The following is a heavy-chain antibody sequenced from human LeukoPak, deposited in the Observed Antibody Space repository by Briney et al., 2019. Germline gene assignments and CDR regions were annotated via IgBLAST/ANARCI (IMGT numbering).Heavy chain of an antibody. D-gene: IGHD3-22*01. CDR1: GFIVNNIY. J-gene: IGHJ3*02. CDR2: IYSGGST. CDR3: ARWEYYYDSSGYSHHAFDI. Sequence: GGSLRLSCAASGFIVNNIYMTWVRQAPGKGLEWVSIIYSGGSTFYADSVKGRFSISRDNSNNTLFLQMNSLRAEDTAVYYCARWEYYYDSSGYSHHAFDIWGQGTMVTVSS. V-gene: IGHV3-66*01.